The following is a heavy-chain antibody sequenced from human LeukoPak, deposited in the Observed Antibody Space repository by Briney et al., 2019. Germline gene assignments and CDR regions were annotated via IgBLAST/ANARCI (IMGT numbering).Heavy chain of an antibody. CDR2: IYYSGST. J-gene: IGHJ5*02. V-gene: IGHV4-30-4*01. D-gene: IGHD3-10*01. CDR3: ASGGSLWSWFDP. CDR1: GGSLSSGDYY. Sequence: SETLSRTCTVSGGSLSSGDYYWSWIRQPPGTGLEWIGYIYYSGSTYYNPSLKSRVTISVDTSKNQFSLKLSSVTAADTAVYYCASGGSLWSWFDPWGQGTLVTVSS.